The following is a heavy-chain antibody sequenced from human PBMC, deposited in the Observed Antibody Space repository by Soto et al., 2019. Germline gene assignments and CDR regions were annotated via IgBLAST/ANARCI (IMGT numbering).Heavy chain of an antibody. CDR1: GFTFSTYG. Sequence: PGGSLRLSCAATGFTFSTYGIHWVRQAPGKGLEWVTLVWSDGTNKYHADSVKGRFTISRDNSKSTVYLHMNSLRVEDTAIYYFARETIAPGQLYYNSFGMDVWGQGTTVTVS. CDR2: VWSDGTNK. J-gene: IGHJ6*02. V-gene: IGHV3-33*01. CDR3: ARETIAPGQLYYNSFGMDV. D-gene: IGHD3-10*01.